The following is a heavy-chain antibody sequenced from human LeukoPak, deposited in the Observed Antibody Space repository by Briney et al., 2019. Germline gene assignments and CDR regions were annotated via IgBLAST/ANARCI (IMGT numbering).Heavy chain of an antibody. J-gene: IGHJ4*02. CDR1: GGSISTYY. Sequence: SETLSLTCTVSGGSISTYYWNWIRQPPGKALEWVGYIHNSGSTSYNPSLKSRVTISVDTSKNQFSLKLTSVTAADTAVYYCARGSYDSSGYYSNYFDYWGQGTLVTVSS. CDR2: IHNSGST. V-gene: IGHV4-59*01. D-gene: IGHD3-22*01. CDR3: ARGSYDSSGYYSNYFDY.